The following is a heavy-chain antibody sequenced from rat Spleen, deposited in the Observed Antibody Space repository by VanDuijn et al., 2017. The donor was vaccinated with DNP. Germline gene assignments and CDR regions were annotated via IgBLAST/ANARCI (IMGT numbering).Heavy chain of an antibody. CDR3: ARGLNYGGYNYYWYFDF. J-gene: IGHJ1*01. D-gene: IGHD1-11*01. CDR2: ISYSGST. Sequence: EVQLQESGPGLVKPSQSLSLTCSVTGYSITSNYWAWIRKFPGNKMEWMGYISYSGSTSYNPSLKSRISITRDTSESQFFLQLNSVTTEDTATYYCARGLNYGGYNYYWYFDFWGPGTMVTVSS. CDR1: GYSITSNY. V-gene: IGHV3-1*01.